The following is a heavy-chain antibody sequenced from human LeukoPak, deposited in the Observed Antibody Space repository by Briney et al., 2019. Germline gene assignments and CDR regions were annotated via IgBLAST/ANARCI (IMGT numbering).Heavy chain of an antibody. J-gene: IGHJ4*02. Sequence: PGGSLRLSCTASGFTFSSYGMHWVRQAPGKGLEWVAVIWYDGSNQQYADSAKGRFTISRDNSGNTVFLQMNSLRPEDTAVYYCAKGDSPDPFEHWGLGTLVTVSS. CDR3: AKGDSPDPFEH. V-gene: IGHV3-33*02. CDR1: GFTFSSYG. CDR2: IWYDGSNQ. D-gene: IGHD3-22*01.